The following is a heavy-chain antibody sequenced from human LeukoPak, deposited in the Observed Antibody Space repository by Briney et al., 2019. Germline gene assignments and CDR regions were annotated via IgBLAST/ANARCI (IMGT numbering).Heavy chain of an antibody. V-gene: IGHV3-13*01. J-gene: IGHJ4*02. CDR1: GFTLSGYD. CDR3: LRDLNWSLDQ. CDR2: IGTAGDT. Sequence: GGSLRLSCTASGFTLSGYDMHWVRQITGKGLEWVSAIGTAGDTYYPGSVKGRFTISRDNAKNTLYLQMNSLRAEDTAVYYCLRDLNWSLDQWGQGTLVTVSS. D-gene: IGHD1-20*01.